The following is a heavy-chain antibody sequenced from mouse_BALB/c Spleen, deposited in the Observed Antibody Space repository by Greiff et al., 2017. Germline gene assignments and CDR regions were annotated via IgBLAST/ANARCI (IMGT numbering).Heavy chain of an antibody. CDR1: GFSLTGYG. Sequence: VQLQQSGPGLVAPSQSLSITCTVSGFSLTGYGVNWVRQPPGKGLEWLGMIWGDGSTDYNSALKSRLSISKDNSKSQVFLKMNSLQTDDTARYYCARDLDNYYGSSPLGYFDVWGAGTTVTVSS. V-gene: IGHV2-6-7*01. J-gene: IGHJ1*01. CDR2: IWGDGST. CDR3: ARDLDNYYGSSPLGYFDV. D-gene: IGHD1-1*01.